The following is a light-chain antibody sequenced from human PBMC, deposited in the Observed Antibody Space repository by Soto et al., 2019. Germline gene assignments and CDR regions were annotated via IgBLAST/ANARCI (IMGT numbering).Light chain of an antibody. Sequence: VLTQSPGTLSLSPGERATLSCRASQSVSSSYLAWYQQKPGQAPRLLIYGASSRATGIPDRFSGRGSGTDFSLAISRLEHEDLAVYYCHQYGSSPLFTFGQGTKLEVK. J-gene: IGKJ2*01. CDR1: QSVSSSY. CDR3: HQYGSSPLFT. V-gene: IGKV3-20*01. CDR2: GAS.